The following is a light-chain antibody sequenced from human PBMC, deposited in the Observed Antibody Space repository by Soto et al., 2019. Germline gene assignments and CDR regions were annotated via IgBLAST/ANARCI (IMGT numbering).Light chain of an antibody. J-gene: IGKJ5*01. CDR1: QSFSSTY. Sequence: EIVLTQAPGTLSLSPGERATLSCRASQSFSSTYLAWDQQKPGQAPRLLIYGAPSRGTGIPDRFSGGGSGTDFSLTIRRLDPEDFAVYYCQQYSSSPITFGQGKRLEIK. CDR2: GAP. CDR3: QQYSSSPIT. V-gene: IGKV3-20*01.